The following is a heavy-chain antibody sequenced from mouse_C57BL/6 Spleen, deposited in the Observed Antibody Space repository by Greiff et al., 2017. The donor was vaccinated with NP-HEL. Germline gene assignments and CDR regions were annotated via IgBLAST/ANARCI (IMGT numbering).Heavy chain of an antibody. D-gene: IGHD2-2*01. CDR3: ARSGGDGYDGVAY. CDR2: IDPSDSYT. Sequence: QVQLQQPGAELVMPGASVKLSCKASGYTFTSYWMHWVKQRPGQGLEWIGEIDPSDSYTNYNQKFKGKSTLTVDKSSSTAYMQLSSLTSEDSAVYYCARSGGDGYDGVAYWGQGTLVTVSA. J-gene: IGHJ3*01. CDR1: GYTFTSYW. V-gene: IGHV1-69*01.